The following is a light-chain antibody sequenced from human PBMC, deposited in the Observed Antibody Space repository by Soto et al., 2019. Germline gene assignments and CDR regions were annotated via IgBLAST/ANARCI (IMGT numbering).Light chain of an antibody. V-gene: IGLV2-14*03. CDR2: EVT. CDR3: CSYVSSKTYL. J-gene: IGLJ1*01. CDR1: RLDVGGYNY. Sequence: QSALTQPPSASGSPGQSITISCTGTRLDVGGYNYVPWYQQQPGKAPKLIIYEVTNRPSGVSDRFSGSKSDNTASLTISGLQTEDEADYYCCSYVSSKTYLFGTGTKLTVL.